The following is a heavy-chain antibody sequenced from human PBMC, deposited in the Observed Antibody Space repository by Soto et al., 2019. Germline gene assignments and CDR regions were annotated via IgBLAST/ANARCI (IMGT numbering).Heavy chain of an antibody. CDR3: ARGGYSSGYHY. J-gene: IGHJ4*02. CDR1: GYTFTSFD. D-gene: IGHD3-22*01. CDR2: TTASKTHT. V-gene: IGHV1-18*04. Sequence: QVQLLQSGTEVKEPGASVKVSCKASGYTFTSFDISWVRQAPGKGLEWVGWTTASKTHTNYAQKLQGRVTMTTDTSTPTAYMELRILRTDDTAIYYGARGGYSSGYHYWGQGTLVTVSS.